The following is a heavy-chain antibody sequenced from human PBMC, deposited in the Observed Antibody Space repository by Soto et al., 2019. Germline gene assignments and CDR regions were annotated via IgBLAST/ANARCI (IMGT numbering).Heavy chain of an antibody. Sequence: GGSLRLSCAASGFTFSSYGMHWVRQAPGKGLEWVAVISYDGSNKYYADSVKGRFTISRDNSKNTLYLQMNSLRAEDTAVYYCAKDGRSRYYDYVWPTSLDYRGQGTLVTLSS. CDR3: AKDGRSRYYDYVWPTSLDY. CDR1: GFTFSSYG. J-gene: IGHJ4*02. D-gene: IGHD3-16*01. CDR2: ISYDGSNK. V-gene: IGHV3-30*18.